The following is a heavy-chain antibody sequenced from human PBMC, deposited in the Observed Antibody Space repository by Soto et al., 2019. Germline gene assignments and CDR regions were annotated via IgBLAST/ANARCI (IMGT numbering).Heavy chain of an antibody. J-gene: IGHJ4*02. CDR3: ARGRYYYDSSGPTNNYFDY. CDR2: IYYSGST. D-gene: IGHD3-22*01. CDR1: GGSISSGGYY. Sequence: SETLSLTCTVSGGSISSGGYYWSWIRQHPGKGLEWIGYIYYSGSTYYNPSLKSRVTISVDTSKNQFSLKLSSVTAADTAVYYCARGRYYYDSSGPTNNYFDYWGQGTLVTVSS. V-gene: IGHV4-31*03.